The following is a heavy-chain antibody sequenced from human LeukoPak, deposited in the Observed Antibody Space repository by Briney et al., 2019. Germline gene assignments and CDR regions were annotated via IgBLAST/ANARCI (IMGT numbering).Heavy chain of an antibody. D-gene: IGHD2-15*01. Sequence: GGSLRLSCAASGFTFSDYAMSWVRQAPGGGLEWVSAISGRGDETFHADSVKGRFTTSRDNSKNTLSLQMSSLRVEDSAVYFCAKDTSAWWYHRAYMNVWGTGTTVTVPS. CDR3: AKDTSAWWYHRAYMNV. CDR2: ISGRGDET. J-gene: IGHJ6*03. CDR1: GFTFSDYA. V-gene: IGHV3-23*01.